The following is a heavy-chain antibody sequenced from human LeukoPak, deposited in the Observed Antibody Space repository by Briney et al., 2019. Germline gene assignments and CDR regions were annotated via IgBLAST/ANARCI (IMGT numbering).Heavy chain of an antibody. J-gene: IGHJ4*02. CDR1: GFTFNAYN. V-gene: IGHV1-2*02. Sequence: AASVKVSCKAPGFTFNAYNIHWVRQAPGQGLEWMGWINPKSGGANYAQKFQGKVTMTWDTSISTASMEPSRLRSDDTAVYYCARDVGVEVAADYWGQGTLVTVSS. CDR3: ARDVGVEVAADY. CDR2: INPKSGGA. D-gene: IGHD6-19*01.